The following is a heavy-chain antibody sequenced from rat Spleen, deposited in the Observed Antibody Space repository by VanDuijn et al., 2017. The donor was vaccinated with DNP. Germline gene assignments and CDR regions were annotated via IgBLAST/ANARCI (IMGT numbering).Heavy chain of an antibody. Sequence: EVQLVESGGGLVQPGNSLKLSCAASGFTFSDYAMAWVRQSPKKGLEWVATINPDGGNTYCQDSVKGRFTISRDNAQNTLYLQMSKLGSEDSAIYYCSREGLRASDYWGQGVLVTVSS. D-gene: IGHD4-1*01. CDR3: SREGLRASDY. CDR1: GFTFSDYA. CDR2: INPDGGNT. V-gene: IGHV5S23*01. J-gene: IGHJ2*01.